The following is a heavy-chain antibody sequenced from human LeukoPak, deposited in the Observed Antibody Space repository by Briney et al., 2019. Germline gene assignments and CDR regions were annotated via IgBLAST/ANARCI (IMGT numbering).Heavy chain of an antibody. Sequence: PSETLSLTCTVSGGSISSYYWSWIRQPPGKGLEWIGYIYYSGSTYYNPSLKSRVTISVDTSKNQFSLKLSSVTAADTAVYYCARDLRDGYNKFDYWGQGTLVTVSS. CDR3: ARDLRDGYNKFDY. J-gene: IGHJ4*02. CDR2: IYYSGST. CDR1: GGSISSYY. V-gene: IGHV4-59*12. D-gene: IGHD5-24*01.